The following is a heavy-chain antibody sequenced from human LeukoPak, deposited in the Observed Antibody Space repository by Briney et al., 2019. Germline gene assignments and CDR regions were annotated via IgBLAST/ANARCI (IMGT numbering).Heavy chain of an antibody. V-gene: IGHV3-21*01. Sequence: GGSLRLSCAASGFTFGSYSMNWVRQAPGKGLEWVSSISSSSSYIYYADSVKGRFTISRDNAKNSLYLQMNSLRAEDTAVYYCARSPAAGTMDYWGQGTLVTVSS. J-gene: IGHJ4*02. CDR2: ISSSSSYI. D-gene: IGHD6-13*01. CDR1: GFTFGSYS. CDR3: ARSPAAGTMDY.